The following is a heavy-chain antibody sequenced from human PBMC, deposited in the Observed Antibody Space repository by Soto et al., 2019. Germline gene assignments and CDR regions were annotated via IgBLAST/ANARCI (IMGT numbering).Heavy chain of an antibody. V-gene: IGHV1-69*12. D-gene: IGHD3-3*02. Sequence: QVQLVQSGAEVKKPGSSVKVSCKASGGTFSTSAISWVRQAPGQGLEWVGGIMPVFPTPDYAQNFQGRVTITADESTTTAYLELTSLRADDTAVYYCARDKDRLQLAGNYYYILAVWGKGTAITVSS. CDR1: GGTFSTSA. CDR2: IMPVFPTP. CDR3: ARDKDRLQLAGNYYYILAV. J-gene: IGHJ6*04.